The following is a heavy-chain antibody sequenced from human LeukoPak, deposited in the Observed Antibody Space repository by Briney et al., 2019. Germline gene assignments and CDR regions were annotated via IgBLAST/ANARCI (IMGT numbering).Heavy chain of an antibody. J-gene: IGHJ4*02. V-gene: IGHV3-30*04. D-gene: IGHD3-10*01. CDR2: MSYDGRNA. Sequence: PGGSLRLSCAASGFSFNNYAMYWVRQAPGKGLEWVTVMSYDGRNAFYADSVKGRFTISRDNSKNTLYLQMVSLGAEDTAVYYCARERGSGTPTYYFDYWGQGTLVTVSS. CDR3: ARERGSGTPTYYFDY. CDR1: GFSFNNYA.